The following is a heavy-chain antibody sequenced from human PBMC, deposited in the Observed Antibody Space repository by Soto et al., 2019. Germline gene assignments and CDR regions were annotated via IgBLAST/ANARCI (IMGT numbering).Heavy chain of an antibody. V-gene: IGHV3-33*01. D-gene: IGHD3-10*01. CDR1: GFTFISYG. CDR2: IWYDGSNK. CDR3: ARDLTMAP. J-gene: IGHJ5*02. Sequence: WGPLRLSCAASGFTFISYGIHLFRQAPFKWLEWVAVIWYDGSNKYYADSVKGRFTISRDNSKNTLYLQMNSLRAEDTAVYYCARDLTMAPWGQGTLVTVSS.